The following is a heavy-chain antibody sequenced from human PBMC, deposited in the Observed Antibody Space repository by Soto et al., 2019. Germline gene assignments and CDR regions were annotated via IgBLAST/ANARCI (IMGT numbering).Heavy chain of an antibody. D-gene: IGHD4-17*01. CDR3: ARVGGDDFGDSGGFDY. CDR2: IYYSGRT. J-gene: IGHJ4*02. CDR1: GGSIRDYF. V-gene: IGHV4-59*01. Sequence: SETLSLTCTVSGGSIRDYFWTWIRQPPGKGLEWIGYIYYSGRTNYNPSLKSRVSISVDTSKNHFSLQLRSVTAADTAVYYCARVGGDDFGDSGGFDYWGQRTLVTVSS.